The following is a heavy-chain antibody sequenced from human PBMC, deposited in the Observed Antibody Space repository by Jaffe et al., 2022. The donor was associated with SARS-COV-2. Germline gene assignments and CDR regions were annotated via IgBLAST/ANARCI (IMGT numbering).Heavy chain of an antibody. Sequence: EVQLVESGGGLIQPGGSLRLSCAASGFTVSSSYMNWVRQAPGKGLEWVSVIYYGGNTYYADSVKGRFTISRDSSKNTVYLQMNSLRVEDTAVYYCASAPGHYDMDVWGQGTTVTVSS. CDR1: GFTVSSSY. J-gene: IGHJ6*02. V-gene: IGHV3-53*01. CDR2: IYYGGNT. CDR3: ASAPGHYDMDV.